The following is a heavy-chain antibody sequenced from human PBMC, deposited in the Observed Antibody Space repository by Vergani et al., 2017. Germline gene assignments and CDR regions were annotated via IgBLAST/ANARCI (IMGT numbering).Heavy chain of an antibody. Sequence: QVQLVESGGGVVQPGRSLRLSCAASGFTFSSYAMHWVRQAPGKGLEWVAVISYDGSNKYYADSVKGRFTISRDNSKNTLYLQMNILRAEDTAVYYCAREKRHPRWFDPWGQGTLVTVAS. J-gene: IGHJ5*02. CDR1: GFTFSSYA. D-gene: IGHD5-24*01. V-gene: IGHV3-30*04. CDR3: AREKRHPRWFDP. CDR2: ISYDGSNK.